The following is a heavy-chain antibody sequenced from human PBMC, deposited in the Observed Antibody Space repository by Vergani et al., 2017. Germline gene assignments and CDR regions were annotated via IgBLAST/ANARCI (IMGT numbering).Heavy chain of an antibody. Sequence: EVQLVESGGGLVQPGGSLRLSCSASGFTFSSYAMHWVRQAPGKGPEYVSAISSNGGGTYYADSVKGRFAISRDNSKNTLYLQMSSLRPEDTALYYCVKVGQXLLLWGQGTLVTVSS. V-gene: IGHV3-64D*06. J-gene: IGHJ4*02. CDR1: GFTFSSYA. CDR2: ISSNGGGT. D-gene: IGHD6-13*01. CDR3: VKVGQXLLL.